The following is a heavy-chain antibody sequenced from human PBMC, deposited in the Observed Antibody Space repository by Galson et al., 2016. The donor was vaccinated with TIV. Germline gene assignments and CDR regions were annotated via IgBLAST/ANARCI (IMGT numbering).Heavy chain of an antibody. D-gene: IGHD4-17*01. CDR1: GVSISSGFSY. CDR3: ARETYGDYDNYDAFDF. CDR2: IHFTGRT. V-gene: IGHV4-31*03. J-gene: IGHJ3*01. Sequence: TLSLTCSVSGVSISSGFSYWNWVRQSPGQGLEWIGHIHFTGRTYCNPSFQSRVSISVDTSKSQFSLNLRSVTAADTAVYFCARETYGDYDNYDAFDFWGRGTMVTVSS.